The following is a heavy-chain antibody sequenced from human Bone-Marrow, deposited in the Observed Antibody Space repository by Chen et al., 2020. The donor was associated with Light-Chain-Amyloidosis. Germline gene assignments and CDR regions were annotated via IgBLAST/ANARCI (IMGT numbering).Heavy chain of an antibody. Sequence: EVQLVESGGGVAQPGGSLRLSCVVSGFIFENYAMHWVRQVPVKGLEWLCLISGDGGNTDYADSVKGRFIVSRDKSKNSLYLQMNSLRAEDTAFYYCAKDKPGVFANWGQGTLVTVSS. J-gene: IGHJ4*02. CDR3: AKDKPGVFAN. CDR1: GFIFENYA. V-gene: IGHV3-43*02. CDR2: ISGDGGNT. D-gene: IGHD2-8*01.